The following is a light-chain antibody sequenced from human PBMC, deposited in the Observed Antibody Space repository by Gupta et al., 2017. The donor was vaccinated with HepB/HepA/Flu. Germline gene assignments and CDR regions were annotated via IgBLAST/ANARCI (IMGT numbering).Light chain of an antibody. CDR2: DVS. CDR3: SSFRTGSTLVV. J-gene: IGLJ2*01. Sequence: QSALTQPASVSGSPGPSITISCTGSSSDVGGFNSVSWYQQYPGRAPKLLIYDVSNRPSGVSYRFSGSKSGTTASLTISGLQAEDDADYYCSSFRTGSTLVVFGGGTKVTVL. V-gene: IGLV2-14*03. CDR1: SSDVGGFNS.